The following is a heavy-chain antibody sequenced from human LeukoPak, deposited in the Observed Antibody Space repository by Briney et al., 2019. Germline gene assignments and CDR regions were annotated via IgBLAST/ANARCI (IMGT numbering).Heavy chain of an antibody. CDR1: GFTFSSYG. CDR2: IRYDGSNK. V-gene: IGHV3-30*02. J-gene: IGHJ3*02. Sequence: GGSLRLSCAASGFTFSSYGMHWVRQAPGKGLEWVAFIRYDGSNKYYADSVKGRFTISRDNSKNSLYLQMNSLRAEDTAVYYCARDDYSGNSVENAFDIWGQGTLLTVSS. D-gene: IGHD4-23*01. CDR3: ARDDYSGNSVENAFDI.